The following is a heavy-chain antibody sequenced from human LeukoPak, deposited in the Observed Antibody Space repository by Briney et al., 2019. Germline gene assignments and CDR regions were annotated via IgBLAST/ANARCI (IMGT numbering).Heavy chain of an antibody. J-gene: IGHJ4*02. CDR3: AKATDYYDSSGYYHRPDY. Sequence: GGSLRLSCAASGFTFSSYMMSWVRQAPGKGLEWVSIISGSGGRTNYADSVKGRFTISRDNSKNTLYLQMNSLRAEDTAVYYCAKATDYYDSSGYYHRPDYWGQGTLVTVSS. CDR2: ISGSGGRT. D-gene: IGHD3-22*01. CDR1: GFTFSSYM. V-gene: IGHV3-23*01.